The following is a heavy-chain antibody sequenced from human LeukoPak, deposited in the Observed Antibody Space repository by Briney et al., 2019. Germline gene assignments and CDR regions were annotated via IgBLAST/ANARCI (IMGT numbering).Heavy chain of an antibody. V-gene: IGHV7-4-1*02. D-gene: IGHD6-13*01. CDR1: GYTFTSYA. J-gene: IGHJ4*02. Sequence: ASVKVSCKASGYTFTSYAMNWVRQAPGQGLEWMGWINTNTGNPTYAQGFTGRFVFSLDTSVSTAYLQISSLKAEDTAVYYCARDAKEQQLPPPFDYWGQGTLVTVSS. CDR2: INTNTGNP. CDR3: ARDAKEQQLPPPFDY.